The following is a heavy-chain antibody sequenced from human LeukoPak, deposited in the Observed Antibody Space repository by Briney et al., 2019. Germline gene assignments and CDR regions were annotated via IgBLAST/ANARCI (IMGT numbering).Heavy chain of an antibody. J-gene: IGHJ3*02. D-gene: IGHD3-22*01. CDR3: ARGSRLHPPTYYYDSSGYPRRGYGAFDI. CDR1: GGSISSSSYY. V-gene: IGHV4-39*07. Sequence: SETLSLTCTVSGGSISSSSYYWGWIRQPPGKGLKWIGSIYYSGSTYYNPSLKSRVTISVDTSKNQFSLKLSSVTAADTAVYYCARGSRLHPPTYYYDSSGYPRRGYGAFDIWGQGTMVTVSS. CDR2: IYYSGST.